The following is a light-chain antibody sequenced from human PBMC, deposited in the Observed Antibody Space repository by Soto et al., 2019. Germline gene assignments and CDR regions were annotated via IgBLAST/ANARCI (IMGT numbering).Light chain of an antibody. CDR1: SGHSSYA. Sequence: QAVLTQSPSASASLGASVKLTCTLSSGHSSYAIAWHQQQPEKGPRYLMKLNSDGSHSKGDGIPDRFSGSSSGAERYLTISSLQSEDEADYYCQAWGTARVFGGGIQLTVL. V-gene: IGLV4-69*01. CDR2: LNSDGSH. CDR3: QAWGTARV. J-gene: IGLJ3*02.